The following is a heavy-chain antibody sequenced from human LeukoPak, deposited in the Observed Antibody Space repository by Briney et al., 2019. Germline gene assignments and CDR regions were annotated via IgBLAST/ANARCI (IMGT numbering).Heavy chain of an antibody. D-gene: IGHD4-23*01. Sequence: PGGSLRLSCAASRFTFSNYAMSWVRQAPGKGLEWVSGISGSGGSTYYADSVKGRFTISRDNSKNTMYLQTNSLRAEDTAVYYCAKDHYGGSVYWYFGLWGRGTLVTVSS. CDR2: ISGSGGST. CDR3: AKDHYGGSVYWYFGL. V-gene: IGHV3-23*01. J-gene: IGHJ2*01. CDR1: RFTFSNYA.